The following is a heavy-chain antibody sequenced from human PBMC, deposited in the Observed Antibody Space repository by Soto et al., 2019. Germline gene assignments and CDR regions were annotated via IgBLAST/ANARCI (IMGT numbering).Heavy chain of an antibody. Sequence: VGSLRLSCAASGFTYSDFALHWVRQAPGKGLEWVAFISYDGSDKYYADSVKGRFTISRDNSKNTLYLQMNSLRAEDTAVYYCAKVLVSGWKTHYYYYYGMDVWGQGTTVTVSS. CDR2: ISYDGSDK. D-gene: IGHD6-19*01. J-gene: IGHJ6*02. CDR1: GFTYSDFA. V-gene: IGHV3-30-3*01. CDR3: AKVLVSGWKTHYYYYYGMDV.